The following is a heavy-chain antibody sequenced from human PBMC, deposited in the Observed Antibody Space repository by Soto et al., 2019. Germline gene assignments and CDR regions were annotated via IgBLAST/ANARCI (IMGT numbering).Heavy chain of an antibody. D-gene: IGHD6-19*01. CDR3: AKDRKSGSGWYWDY. CDR2: ISGSGTST. Sequence: GALRLSCAASVFTFSSYALSWVRQAPGKGLEWVSGISGSGTSTYFADSVMGRFTISRDNSKDTLYLQMNSLRAEDTAVYYCAKDRKSGSGWYWDYWGQGALVTVSS. CDR1: VFTFSSYA. V-gene: IGHV3-23*01. J-gene: IGHJ4*02.